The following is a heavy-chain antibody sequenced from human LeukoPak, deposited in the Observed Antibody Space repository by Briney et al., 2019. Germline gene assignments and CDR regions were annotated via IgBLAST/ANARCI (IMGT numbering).Heavy chain of an antibody. D-gene: IGHD5-18*01. CDR3: AKDGQPGYSYGYMDY. J-gene: IGHJ4*02. V-gene: IGHV3-30*18. Sequence: GGSLRLSCAASGFTFSRYGIHWVRQAPGKGLEWVAVISYDGSEKYYADSVKGRFTISRDNSKNTVHLQMSSLSAEDTAMYYCAKDGQPGYSYGYMDYWGQGTLVTVSS. CDR1: GFTFSRYG. CDR2: ISYDGSEK.